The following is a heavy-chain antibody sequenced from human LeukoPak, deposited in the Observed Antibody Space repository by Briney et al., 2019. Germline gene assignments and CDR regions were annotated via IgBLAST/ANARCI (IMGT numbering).Heavy chain of an antibody. CDR2: IYYSGST. J-gene: IGHJ6*02. V-gene: IGHV4-59*01. D-gene: IGHD2-2*01. CDR1: GASISSYY. Sequence: SETLSLICTVSGASISSYYRSWIRQPPGKGLEWIGYIYYSGSTNYNPSLKSRVTISVDTSKNQFSLKLSSVTAADTAVYYCARHFVVVPAATDYYYYGMDVWGQGTTVTVSS. CDR3: ARHFVVVPAATDYYYYGMDV.